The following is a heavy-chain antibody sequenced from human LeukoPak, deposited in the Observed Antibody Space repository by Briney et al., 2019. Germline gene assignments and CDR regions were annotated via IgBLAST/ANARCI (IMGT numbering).Heavy chain of an antibody. CDR2: IRDYNCKT. V-gene: IGHV1-18*01. CDR3: SRDQQAGSYGVFDY. D-gene: IGHD5-18*01. J-gene: IGHJ4*02. Sequence: GASVTVSCQASGYTFTSYGISWVRQAPGQGLEWMGCIRDYNCKTNYAQNVQGRVTINTDTSTHKAYMQLSSLRSDDTDVYYCSRDQQAGSYGVFDYWGQGTLVTVSS. CDR1: GYTFTSYG.